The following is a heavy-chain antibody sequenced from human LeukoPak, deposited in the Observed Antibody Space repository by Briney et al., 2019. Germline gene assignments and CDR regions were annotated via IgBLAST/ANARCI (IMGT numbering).Heavy chain of an antibody. Sequence: GGSLRLSCAASGFTFSSYAMHWVRQAPGKGLEWVAVISYDGSNKYYTDSVKGRFNISRDNSKNTLFLQMNSLRAEDTAVYYCANLDGFDFWGQGTMVTVSS. CDR1: GFTFSSYA. V-gene: IGHV3-30-3*01. J-gene: IGHJ3*01. CDR2: ISYDGSNK. CDR3: ANLDGFDF.